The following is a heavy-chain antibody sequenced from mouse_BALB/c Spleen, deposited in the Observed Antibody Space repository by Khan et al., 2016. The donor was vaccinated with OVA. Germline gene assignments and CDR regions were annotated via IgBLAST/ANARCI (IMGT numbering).Heavy chain of an antibody. Sequence: VKLEESGPGLAAPSQSLSITCTISGFSLTNYGVHWVRQPPGKGLEWLVVIWSDGSTTYNSALQSRLTITKDNSQSQVFLKMNSLQTDDTAIYFCARQPYYHYNIMDYWGQGTSVTVSP. V-gene: IGHV2-6-1*01. CDR3: ARQPYYHYNIMDY. J-gene: IGHJ4*01. D-gene: IGHD2-10*01. CDR2: IWSDGST. CDR1: GFSLTNYG.